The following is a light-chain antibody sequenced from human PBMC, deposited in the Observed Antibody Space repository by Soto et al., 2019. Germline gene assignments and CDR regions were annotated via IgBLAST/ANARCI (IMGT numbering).Light chain of an antibody. CDR1: QNIRSR. CDR2: DAS. CDR3: QQYNSYSGT. J-gene: IGKJ1*01. Sequence: DFQMTQSPSTLSASVGDRVTITCRASQNIRSRLAWFQQKPGKAPKLLFYDASSLESGVPQRFSGSGSGTEFTLTISSLQPDDFATYYCQQYNSYSGTFGQGTKVDI. V-gene: IGKV1-5*01.